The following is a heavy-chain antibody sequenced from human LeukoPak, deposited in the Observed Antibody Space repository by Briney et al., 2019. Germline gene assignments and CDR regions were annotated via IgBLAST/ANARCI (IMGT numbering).Heavy chain of an antibody. D-gene: IGHD2-15*01. CDR3: ARGVRASTFDY. CDR1: GGSISSYY. CDR2: IYYSGST. V-gene: IGHV4-59*01. J-gene: IGHJ4*02. Sequence: SETLSLTCTVSGGSISSYYWSWIRQPPGKGLEWIGYIYYSGSTNYNPSFKSRVTISVDTSKNQFSLKLSSVTAADTAVYYCARGVRASTFDYWGQGTLVTVSS.